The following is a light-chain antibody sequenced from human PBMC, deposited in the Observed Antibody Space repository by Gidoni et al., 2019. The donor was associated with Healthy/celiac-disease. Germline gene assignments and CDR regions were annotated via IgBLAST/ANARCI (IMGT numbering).Light chain of an antibody. CDR2: KAS. J-gene: IGKJ2*04. CDR1: QSISSW. Sequence: DIQMTQSPSTLSASVGDRVTITCRASQSISSWLAWYQQKPGKAPKLLIYKASSLESGVPSRFSGSGAGTEFTLTISSLQPDDLATYYCQQYNSYQCSFGQGTKLEIK. V-gene: IGKV1-5*03. CDR3: QQYNSYQCS.